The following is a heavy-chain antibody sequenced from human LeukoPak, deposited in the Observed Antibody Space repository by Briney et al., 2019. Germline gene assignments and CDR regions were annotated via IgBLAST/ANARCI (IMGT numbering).Heavy chain of an antibody. CDR2: ISGSGGST. D-gene: IGHD3-9*01. V-gene: IGHV3-23*01. CDR3: AKDQGWGSYYDILTGYQGGNYFDY. CDR1: GFTFSSYG. Sequence: GGTLRLSCAASGFTFSSYGMSWVRQAPGKGLEWVSAISGSGGSTYYADSVKGRFTISRDNSKNTLYLQMNSLRAEDTAVYYCAKDQGWGSYYDILTGYQGGNYFDYWGQGTLVTVSS. J-gene: IGHJ4*02.